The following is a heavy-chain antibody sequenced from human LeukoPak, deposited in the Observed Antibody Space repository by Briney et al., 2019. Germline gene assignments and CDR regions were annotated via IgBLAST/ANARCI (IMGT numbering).Heavy chain of an antibody. Sequence: GASVKVSCKASGYTFTSYYMHWVRQAPGQGLEWMGIINPSGGSTSYAQKFQGRVTMTRDTSTSTVYMELSSLRSEDTAVYYCARDGTSYYYGSGSHHYCGMDVWGKGTTVTVSS. CDR2: INPSGGST. J-gene: IGHJ6*04. CDR3: ARDGTSYYYGSGSHHYCGMDV. CDR1: GYTFTSYY. D-gene: IGHD3-10*01. V-gene: IGHV1-46*01.